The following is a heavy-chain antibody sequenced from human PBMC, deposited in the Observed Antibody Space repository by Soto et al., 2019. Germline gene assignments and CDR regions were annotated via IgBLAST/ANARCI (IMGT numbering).Heavy chain of an antibody. CDR2: IYYSGST. CDR3: ARRKVLAGTTRWYYYYGLDG. Sequence: PSETLSLTCTVSGGSIRGGPYYWSWIRQHPGRGLEWIGDIYYSGSTYYNPSLNIRVAISLDTSKNQFSLKMNSVTAADTAVYYCARRKVLAGTTRWYYYYGLDGWGQGTTVTVSS. V-gene: IGHV4-31*03. CDR1: GGSIRGGPYY. J-gene: IGHJ6*01. D-gene: IGHD6-19*01.